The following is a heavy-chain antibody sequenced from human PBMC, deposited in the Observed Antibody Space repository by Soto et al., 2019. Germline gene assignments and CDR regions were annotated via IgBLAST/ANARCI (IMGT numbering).Heavy chain of an antibody. CDR3: ARDSAYCRSTSCYLSYYYYMDV. V-gene: IGHV3-7*01. Sequence: EVQVVESGGGLVQPGGSLRLSCAASGFTFSNHWMTWVRQAPGKGLEWVANIKQDGSEKYYVDSVKGRFTLSRDNPKNSLYLQMNSLRAEDTAVYYCARDSAYCRSTSCYLSYYYYMDVWGKGTTVTVSS. CDR1: GFTFSNHW. CDR2: IKQDGSEK. D-gene: IGHD2-2*01. J-gene: IGHJ6*03.